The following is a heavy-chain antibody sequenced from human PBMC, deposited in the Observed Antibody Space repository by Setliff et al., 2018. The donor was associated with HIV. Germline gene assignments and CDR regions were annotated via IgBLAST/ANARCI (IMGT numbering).Heavy chain of an antibody. Sequence: GGSLRLSCEASGFTFSVYDFHWVRQAAGKGLEWVSAIGTGGDTDYVDSVKGRFTISRENARNSLYLQMNSLRVGDTAVYYCAREIRTVYTGGHYFYGIDVWGQGTAVTVSS. J-gene: IGHJ6*02. CDR3: AREIRTVYTGGHYFYGIDV. CDR2: IGTGGDT. CDR1: GFTFSVYD. V-gene: IGHV3-13*01. D-gene: IGHD3-16*01.